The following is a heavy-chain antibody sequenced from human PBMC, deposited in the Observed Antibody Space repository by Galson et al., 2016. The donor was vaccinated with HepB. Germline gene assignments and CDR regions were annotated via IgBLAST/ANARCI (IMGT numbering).Heavy chain of an antibody. J-gene: IGHJ3*02. V-gene: IGHV3-33*01. Sequence: SLRLSCAASGFPFSSYGIHWVRQAPGKGLEWVAVIWHDGSRKYYVDSVRGRFTISRDNFKNMVYLQMNSLRAEDTAVYYCARDRCSGSYGDDFHIWGQGTMVTVSS. CDR3: ARDRCSGSYGDDFHI. CDR1: GFPFSSYG. D-gene: IGHD1-26*01. CDR2: IWHDGSRK.